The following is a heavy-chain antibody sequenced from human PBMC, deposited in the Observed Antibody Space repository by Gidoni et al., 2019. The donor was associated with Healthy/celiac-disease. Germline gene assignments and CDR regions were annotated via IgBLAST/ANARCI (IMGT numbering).Heavy chain of an antibody. D-gene: IGHD6-19*01. CDR1: GFTFRYYS. CDR3: ARVRGPALYSSGWQGEYYFDY. V-gene: IGHV3-11*05. CDR2: IRSISSYT. Sequence: QVQLVESGGGLVKPGGSLRLSCAASGFTFRYYSISWLRQAPGKGLRWVQSIRSISSYTNYEESVKGRFTITRDNAKNSLYLKMNSLRAEDTAVYYCARVRGPALYSSGWQGEYYFDYWGQGTLVTVSS. J-gene: IGHJ4*02.